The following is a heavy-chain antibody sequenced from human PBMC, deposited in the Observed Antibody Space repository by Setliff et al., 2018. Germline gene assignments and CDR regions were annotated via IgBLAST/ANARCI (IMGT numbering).Heavy chain of an antibody. V-gene: IGHV4-30-4*08. CDR1: GDSISSGDYF. CDR2: IYHSGSA. D-gene: IGHD1-26*01. Sequence: SETLSLTCTVSGDSISSGDYFWSWIRQPPGKGLEWIAYIYHSGSAYYNPSLKSRVTMSVDTSKNQFSLHLTSVTAADTAVFYCAREVGTSTSSDAFDVWGQGMMVTVSS. J-gene: IGHJ3*01. CDR3: AREVGTSTSSDAFDV.